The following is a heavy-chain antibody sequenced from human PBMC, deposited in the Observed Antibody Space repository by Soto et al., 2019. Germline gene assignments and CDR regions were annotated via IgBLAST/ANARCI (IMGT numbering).Heavy chain of an antibody. Sequence: EVQLVESGGGLVQPGRSLRLSCAASGFTFDDYAMHWVRQAPGKGLEWVSGISWNSGSIGYADSVKGRFTISRDNAKNSLYLQMNSLRAEDTALYYCAKDIVSSSGLIDYWGQGTLVTVSS. CDR3: AKDIVSSSGLIDY. CDR2: ISWNSGSI. V-gene: IGHV3-9*01. D-gene: IGHD6-19*01. J-gene: IGHJ4*02. CDR1: GFTFDDYA.